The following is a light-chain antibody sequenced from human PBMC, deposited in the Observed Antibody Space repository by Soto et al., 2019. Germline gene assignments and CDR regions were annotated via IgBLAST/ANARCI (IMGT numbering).Light chain of an antibody. CDR3: SSYTNINTRACV. CDR2: EVT. CDR1: SGDIGSYNR. V-gene: IGLV2-14*01. J-gene: IGLJ1*01. Sequence: QSVLTQPASVSGSPGQSITISCTGTSGDIGSYNRVSWYQQHPGKAPKLLIYEVTDRPSGVSNRFSGSKSGNTASLTISGLQAEDEAEYHCSSYTNINTRACVFGTGTKVTVL.